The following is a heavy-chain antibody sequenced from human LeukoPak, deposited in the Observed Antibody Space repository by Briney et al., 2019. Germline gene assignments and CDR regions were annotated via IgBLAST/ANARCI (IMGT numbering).Heavy chain of an antibody. D-gene: IGHD4-17*01. CDR2: ISHSSSAM. V-gene: IGHV3-48*01. J-gene: IGHJ2*01. CDR1: AFVFSNYN. CDR3: ARGTVTQDWYFDL. Sequence: GGSLRLSCAASAFVFSNYNMNWVRQAPGKGLEWISYISHSSSAMYYADPVKGRFTISRDNAKNSLFLQMSSLRAEDTALYYCARGTVTQDWYFDLWGRGTLVTVSS.